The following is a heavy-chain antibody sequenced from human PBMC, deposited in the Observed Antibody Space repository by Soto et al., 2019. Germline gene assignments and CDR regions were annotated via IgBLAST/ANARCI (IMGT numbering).Heavy chain of an antibody. CDR1: GYTFNSFW. Sequence: GESLKISCQGSGYTFNSFWIGWVRQMPGEGLEWMGLMFPWTSDTRYSPSFQGHVSISVDRSTGTGYLQWNSLKASDTAMYYCVTTRDGTTSFPHWGQGTPVTVSS. D-gene: IGHD1-7*01. CDR3: VTTRDGTTSFPH. CDR2: MFPWTSDT. V-gene: IGHV5-51*01. J-gene: IGHJ4*02.